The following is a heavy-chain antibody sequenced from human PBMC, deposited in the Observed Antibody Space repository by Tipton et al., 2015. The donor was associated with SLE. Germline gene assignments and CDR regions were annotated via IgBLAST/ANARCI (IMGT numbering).Heavy chain of an antibody. CDR2: IWFDGSDK. J-gene: IGHJ4*02. Sequence: SLRLSCAASGFTFSNYGIHWVRQAPGKGLEWVALIWFDGSDKYYADSVKGRFTISRDNSKDTLYLQMNSLRPEDTAVYYCATLRRTTPDYWGQGTLVTVSS. CDR3: ATLRRTTPDY. CDR1: GFTFSNYG. V-gene: IGHV3-33*08. D-gene: IGHD4-11*01.